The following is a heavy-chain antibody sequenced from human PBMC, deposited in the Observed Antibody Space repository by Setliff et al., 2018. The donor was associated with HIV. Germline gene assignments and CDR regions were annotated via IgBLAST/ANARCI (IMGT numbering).Heavy chain of an antibody. J-gene: IGHJ4*02. CDR2: INPNSGGT. V-gene: IGHV1-2*02. CDR1: GYTFIDYF. Sequence: GASVKVSCKASGYTFIDYFMHWVRQAPGQGLAWMGWINPNSGGTNYAQKFQGRVTMTRDTSLSTAYMELSRLRSDDTAVYYCAIMAGSSGWYGDYWGQGTLVTVSS. CDR3: AIMAGSSGWYGDY. D-gene: IGHD6-19*01.